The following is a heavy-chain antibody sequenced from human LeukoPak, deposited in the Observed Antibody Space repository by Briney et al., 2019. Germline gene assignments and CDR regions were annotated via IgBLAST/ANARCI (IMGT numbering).Heavy chain of an antibody. D-gene: IGHD3-10*01. V-gene: IGHV1-8*01. J-gene: IGHJ5*02. CDR2: MNPNSGNT. CDR1: GYTFTNYD. CDR3: ARMYYYDSGGSNWFDP. Sequence: ASVTVSCKASGYTFTNYDINWVRQATGQGLEWMGWMNPNSGNTGYAQKFQGRVTMTTNTSIKTAYMEPSSLRSEDTAVYYCARMYYYDSGGSNWFDPWGQGTLVTVSS.